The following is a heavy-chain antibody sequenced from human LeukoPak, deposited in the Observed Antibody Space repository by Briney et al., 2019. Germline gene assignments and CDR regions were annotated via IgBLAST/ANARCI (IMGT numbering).Heavy chain of an antibody. J-gene: IGHJ3*02. Sequence: SETLSLTCTVSGGSISSYYWSWIRQPPGKGLEWIGEINHSGSTNYNPSLKSRVTISVDTSKNQFSLKLSSVTAADTAVYYCARDDPTRTNDAFDIWGQGTMVTVSS. CDR3: ARDDPTRTNDAFDI. CDR2: INHSGST. V-gene: IGHV4-34*01. CDR1: GGSISSYY.